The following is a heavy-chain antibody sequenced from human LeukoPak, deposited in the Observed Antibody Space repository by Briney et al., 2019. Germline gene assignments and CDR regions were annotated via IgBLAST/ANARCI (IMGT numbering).Heavy chain of an antibody. CDR1: GFTFSSYE. Sequence: GGSLRLSCAASGFTFSSYEMNWVRQAPGKGLEWVSYISSSGSTIYYADSVKGRFTISRDSAKTSLDLQMNSLRAEDAAVYYCARGRDIVATAPDYNYGMDVWGQGTTVTVSS. V-gene: IGHV3-48*03. CDR3: ARGRDIVATAPDYNYGMDV. D-gene: IGHD5-12*01. J-gene: IGHJ6*02. CDR2: ISSSGSTI.